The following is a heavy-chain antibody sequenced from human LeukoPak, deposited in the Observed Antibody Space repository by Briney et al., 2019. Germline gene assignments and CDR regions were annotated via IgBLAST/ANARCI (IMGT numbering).Heavy chain of an antibody. Sequence: SETLSLTCTVSGGSISSGDYYWSWIRQPPGKGLKWIGYIYYSGSTYYNPSLKSRVTISVDTSKNQFSLKLSSVTAADTAVYYCARVEAMELFDYWGQGTLVTVSS. V-gene: IGHV4-30-4*01. J-gene: IGHJ4*02. D-gene: IGHD1-7*01. CDR2: IYYSGST. CDR3: ARVEAMELFDY. CDR1: GGSISSGDYY.